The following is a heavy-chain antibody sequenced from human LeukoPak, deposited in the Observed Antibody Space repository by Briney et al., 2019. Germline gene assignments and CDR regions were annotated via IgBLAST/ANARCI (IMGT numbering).Heavy chain of an antibody. J-gene: IGHJ3*02. Sequence: PGGSLRLSCAASGFTFSDYYMSWIRQAPGKGLEWVSYISSSGSTIYYADSVKGRFTISRDNAKNSLYLQMNSLRAEDTAVYYCARAQDYGDYAADAFDIWGQGTMVTVSS. CDR3: ARAQDYGDYAADAFDI. V-gene: IGHV3-11*01. D-gene: IGHD4-17*01. CDR2: ISSSGSTI. CDR1: GFTFSDYY.